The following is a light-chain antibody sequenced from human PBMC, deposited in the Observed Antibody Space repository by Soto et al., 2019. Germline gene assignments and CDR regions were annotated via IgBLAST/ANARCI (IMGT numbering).Light chain of an antibody. J-gene: IGLJ2*01. CDR1: SSDVGGYNY. V-gene: IGLV2-8*01. Sequence: QSALTQPPSASGSPGQSVTISCTGTSSDVGGYNYVSWYQQHPGKAPKLMIYEVSKLPSGVPDRFSGSKSGNTASLTVSGLQAEDEADYYCSSYAGSNNLFGGGTKLTVL. CDR2: EVS. CDR3: SSYAGSNNL.